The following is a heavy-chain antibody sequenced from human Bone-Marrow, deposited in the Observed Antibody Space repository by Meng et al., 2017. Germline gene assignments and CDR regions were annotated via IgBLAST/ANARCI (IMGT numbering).Heavy chain of an antibody. CDR3: VRSSGWVKTGFDP. J-gene: IGHJ5*02. D-gene: IGHD6-19*01. Sequence: QVQLQESGPGLVKPSETLSLTCTVSGGSISSYYWSWIRQPPGKGLEWIGSIGHAGALYYTPSLKSRVTVSIDTSANQFHLTLTSVTAADTAVYYCVRSSGWVKTGFDPWGQGTLVTVSS. CDR1: GGSISSYY. CDR2: IGHAGAL. V-gene: IGHV4-59*04.